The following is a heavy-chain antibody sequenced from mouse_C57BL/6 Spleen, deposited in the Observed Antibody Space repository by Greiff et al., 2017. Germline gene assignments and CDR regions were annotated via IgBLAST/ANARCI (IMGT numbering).Heavy chain of an antibody. Sequence: QVQLQQPGAELVKPGASVKLSCKASGYTFTSYWMHWVKQRPGRGLEWIGRIGPNSGGTKYNEKVKSKATLTVDKPSSTAYMQLSSLTSEDSAVYYCAYYGYRYAMDYWGQGTSVTVSS. CDR1: GYTFTSYW. J-gene: IGHJ4*01. D-gene: IGHD2-2*01. V-gene: IGHV1-72*01. CDR2: IGPNSGGT. CDR3: AYYGYRYAMDY.